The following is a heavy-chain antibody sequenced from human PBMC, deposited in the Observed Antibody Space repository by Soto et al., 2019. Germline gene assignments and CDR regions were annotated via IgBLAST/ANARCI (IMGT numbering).Heavy chain of an antibody. CDR2: IYYSGST. Sequence: QVQLQESGPGLVKPSETLSLTYTVSGGTVSSSLYYWSWIRQPPGKRLEWIGYIYYSGSTNYNPSLRSRLTISVDTSKNQFSLNLSSVTAADTAVYYCARRMRSGGSIDYWGQGTLVTVSS. CDR3: ARRMRSGGSIDY. D-gene: IGHD2-15*01. V-gene: IGHV4-61*01. CDR1: GGTVSSSLYY. J-gene: IGHJ4*02.